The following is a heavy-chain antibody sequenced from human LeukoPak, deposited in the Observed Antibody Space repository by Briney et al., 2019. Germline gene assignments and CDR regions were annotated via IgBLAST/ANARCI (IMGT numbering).Heavy chain of an antibody. J-gene: IGHJ4*02. D-gene: IGHD3-3*01. CDR1: GFTFNNFV. CDR3: ARDRAWNYFDY. Sequence: PGGSLRLSCLASGFTFNNFVMNWVRQAPGEGLEWVSAISGNGATTYYTDSVKGRFTISRDNSKNTLYLQMDSLRAEDTAVYYCARDRAWNYFDYWGQGTLATVSS. V-gene: IGHV3-23*01. CDR2: ISGNGATT.